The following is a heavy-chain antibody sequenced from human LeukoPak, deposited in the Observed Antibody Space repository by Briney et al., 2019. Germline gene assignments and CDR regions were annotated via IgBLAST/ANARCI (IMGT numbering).Heavy chain of an antibody. D-gene: IGHD3-10*01. CDR1: GYTFTSYA. J-gene: IGHJ4*02. Sequence: ASVKVSCKASGYTFTSYAMHWVRQAPGQRLEWMGWINAGNGNTKYSQKFQGRVTITRDTSASTAYMELSSQRSEDTAVYYCARDLTMVRGAAGYWGQGTLVTVSS. CDR3: ARDLTMVRGAAGY. CDR2: INAGNGNT. V-gene: IGHV1-3*01.